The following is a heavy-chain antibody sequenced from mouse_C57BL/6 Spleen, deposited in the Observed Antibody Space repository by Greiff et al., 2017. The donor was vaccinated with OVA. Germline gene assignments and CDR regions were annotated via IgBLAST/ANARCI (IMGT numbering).Heavy chain of an antibody. V-gene: IGHV1-15*01. CDR1: GYTFTDYE. CDR3: ARRRTRPAMSY. CDR2: IDPEPGGT. J-gene: IGHJ4*01. Sequence: QVQLKESGAELVRPGASVTLSCKASGYTFTDYEMHWVKQTPVHGLEWIGAIDPEPGGTAYNQKFKGKAILTADKSSSTASMELRSLTSEDSAVYYCARRRTRPAMSYWGQGTSVTVSS.